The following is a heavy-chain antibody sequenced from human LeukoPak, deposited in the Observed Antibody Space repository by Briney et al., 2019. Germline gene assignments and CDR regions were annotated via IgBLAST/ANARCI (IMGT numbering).Heavy chain of an antibody. V-gene: IGHV5-51*01. CDR1: GYSFTSSW. D-gene: IGHD3-10*01. Sequence: PEESLKISCQASGYSFTSSWIGWARQMPGKGLEWMAIINLGDSDTRYSPSFQGQVTISADKSISTVYLQWGSLKASDTAMYYCARQPGAGWFDPWGQGTLVTVSS. J-gene: IGHJ5*02. CDR3: ARQPGAGWFDP. CDR2: INLGDSDT.